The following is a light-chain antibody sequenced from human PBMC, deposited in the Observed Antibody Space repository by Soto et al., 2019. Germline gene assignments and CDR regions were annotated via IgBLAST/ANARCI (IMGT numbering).Light chain of an antibody. CDR3: QQYGSSPT. Sequence: EIVLTQSPGTLSLSPGERATLSCRASQSVSNSYLAWYRHKPGQAPRLLIYGASSRATGIPDRFTGSGSGTDFTLTISRLEPEDFALYYCQQYGSSPTFGGGTKVDIK. CDR2: GAS. J-gene: IGKJ4*01. V-gene: IGKV3-20*01. CDR1: QSVSNSY.